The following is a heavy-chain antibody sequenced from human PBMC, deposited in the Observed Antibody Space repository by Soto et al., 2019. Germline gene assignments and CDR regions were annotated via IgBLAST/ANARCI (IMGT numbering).Heavy chain of an antibody. V-gene: IGHV3-33*01. CDR3: ARDPAYYDLRLGEFSPRIDY. D-gene: IGHD3-16*02. Sequence: AGGARRVSCAGSGGTFSSYGMHGGRQAPGKGLEWVAVIWYDGSNKYYADSVKGRFTISRDNSKNTLYLQMNSLRAEDTAVYYCARDPAYYDLRLGEFSPRIDYWGQGTLVPVSS. CDR2: IWYDGSNK. J-gene: IGHJ4*02. CDR1: GGTFSSYG.